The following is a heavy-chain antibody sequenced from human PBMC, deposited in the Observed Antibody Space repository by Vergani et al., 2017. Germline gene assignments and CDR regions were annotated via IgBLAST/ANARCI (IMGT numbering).Heavy chain of an antibody. CDR2: IIPILGIA. D-gene: IGHD4-23*01. Sequence: QVQLVQSGAEVKKPGSSVKVSCKASGGTFSSYTISWVRQAPGQGLEWMGRIIPILGIANYAQKFQGRVTITADKSTSTAYMELSSLRSEDTAVYYCASAVVTDYYVCYLDVWGKGTTVTVSS. J-gene: IGHJ6*03. CDR1: GGTFSSYT. V-gene: IGHV1-69*02. CDR3: ASAVVTDYYVCYLDV.